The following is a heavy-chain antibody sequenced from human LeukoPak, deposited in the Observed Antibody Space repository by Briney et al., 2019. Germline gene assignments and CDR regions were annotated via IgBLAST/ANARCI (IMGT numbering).Heavy chain of an antibody. CDR2: IIPIFGTA. CDR3: ARGGDIVVVVAAMGAFDI. D-gene: IGHD2-15*01. J-gene: IGHJ3*02. V-gene: IGHV1-69*01. Sequence: GSSVKVSCKASGGTFSSYAISWARQAPGQGLEWMGGIIPIFGTANYAQKFQGRVTITADESTSTAYMELSSLRSEDTAVYYCARGGDIVVVVAAMGAFDIWGQGTMVTVSS. CDR1: GGTFSSYA.